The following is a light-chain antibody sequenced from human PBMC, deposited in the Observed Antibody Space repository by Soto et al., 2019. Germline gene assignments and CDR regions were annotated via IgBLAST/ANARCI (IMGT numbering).Light chain of an antibody. CDR3: QQYYSTLMT. CDR1: QSIFYSSNNKNY. V-gene: IGKV4-1*01. CDR2: WAS. Sequence: DIVMTQSPDSLAVSLGERATINCKSSQSIFYSSNNKNYLAWYQQKPGQPPKLLIYWASTRESGVPDRFSGSGSGTYFTLTISSLQAADVAVYYCQQYYSTLMTFGGGTKVELK. J-gene: IGKJ4*01.